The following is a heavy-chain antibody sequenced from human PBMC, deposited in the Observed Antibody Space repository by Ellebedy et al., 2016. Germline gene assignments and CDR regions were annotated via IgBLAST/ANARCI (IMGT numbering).Heavy chain of an antibody. V-gene: IGHV1-46*01. D-gene: IGHD2-2*02. CDR1: GYSFTSYY. J-gene: IGHJ4*02. CDR3: ARGTGYCSSPTCYTTLDQ. CDR2: INPSGGST. Sequence: ASVKVSCKASGYSFTSYYMHWVRQAPGQGLEWMGIINPSGGSTSYAQKFQGRVTMTSDTSTSTVYMELSSLRSEDTAVYYCARGTGYCSSPTCYTTLDQWGQGTLVTVSS.